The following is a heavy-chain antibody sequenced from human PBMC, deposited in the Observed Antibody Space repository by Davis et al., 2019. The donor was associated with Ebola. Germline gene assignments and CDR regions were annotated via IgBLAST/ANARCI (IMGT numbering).Heavy chain of an antibody. Sequence: GGSLRLSCKGSGYSFTSYWIGWMRQMPGKDLEWMGRIDPSDSYTNYSPSFQGHVTISADKSISTAYLQWSSLKASDTAMYYCARHWSDAFDIWGQGTMVTVSS. J-gene: IGHJ3*02. CDR1: GYSFTSYW. CDR3: ARHWSDAFDI. CDR2: IDPSDSYT. V-gene: IGHV5-10-1*01.